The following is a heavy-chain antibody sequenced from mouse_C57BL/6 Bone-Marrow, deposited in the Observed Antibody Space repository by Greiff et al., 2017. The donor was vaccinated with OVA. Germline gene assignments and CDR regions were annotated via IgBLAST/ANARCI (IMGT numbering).Heavy chain of an antibody. CDR1: GYTFTSYW. CDR3: AKGDYDY. V-gene: IGHV1-69*01. CDR2: IDPSDSYT. Sequence: QVQLKQPGAELVMPGASVKLSCKASGYTFTSYWMHWVKQRPGQGLEWIGEIDPSDSYTNYNQKFKGKSTLTVDKSSSTAYMQLSSLTSGDSAVYYYAKGDYDYWGQGTTLTVSS. J-gene: IGHJ2*01. D-gene: IGHD2-4*01.